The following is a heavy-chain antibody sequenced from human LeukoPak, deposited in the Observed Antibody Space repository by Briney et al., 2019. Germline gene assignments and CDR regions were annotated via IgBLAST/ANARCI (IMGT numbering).Heavy chain of an antibody. J-gene: IGHJ4*02. CDR3: ARAVNIDY. CDR1: GFTLSSYW. V-gene: IGHV3-7*01. Sequence: GGSLRLSCAASGFTLSSYWMSWVRQAPGKGLEWVANIKQDGSEKYYVDSVKGRFTISRDNAKNSMYLQMNSLRAEDTAVYYCARAVNIDYWGQGTLVTVSS. D-gene: IGHD4-17*01. CDR2: IKQDGSEK.